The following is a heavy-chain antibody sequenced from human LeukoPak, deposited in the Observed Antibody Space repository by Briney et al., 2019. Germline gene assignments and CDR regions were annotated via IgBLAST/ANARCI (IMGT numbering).Heavy chain of an antibody. CDR3: AKSPVGYCSGGSCYFDY. J-gene: IGHJ4*02. V-gene: IGHV3-48*04. D-gene: IGHD2-15*01. Sequence: HPGGSLRLSCAASGLTFSKYSMTWVRQAPGKGLEWVSFIDTSSTTMYYTDSVKGRFTISRDNAKNSLYLQMNSLRAEDTALYYCAKSPVGYCSGGSCYFDYWGQGTLVTVSS. CDR2: IDTSSTTM. CDR1: GLTFSKYS.